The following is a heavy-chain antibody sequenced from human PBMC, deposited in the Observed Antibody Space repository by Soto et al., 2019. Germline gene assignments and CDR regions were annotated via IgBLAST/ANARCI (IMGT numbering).Heavy chain of an antibody. CDR1: GGSFSGYY. V-gene: IGHV4-34*01. D-gene: IGHD2-8*01. Sequence: QVQLQQWGAGLLKPSETLSLTCAVYGGSFSGYYWSWIRQPPGKGLEWIGEINHSGSTNYNPSLKSPVTISVDTSKNQFSLKLSSVTAADTAVYYCASVKGYCTNGVCSAELLDYWGQGTLVTVSS. CDR3: ASVKGYCTNGVCSAELLDY. J-gene: IGHJ4*02. CDR2: INHSGST.